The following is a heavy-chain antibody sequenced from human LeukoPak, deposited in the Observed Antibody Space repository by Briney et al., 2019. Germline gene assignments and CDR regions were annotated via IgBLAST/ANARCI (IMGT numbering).Heavy chain of an antibody. D-gene: IGHD1-1*01. CDR2: IKQDGSEK. Sequence: GGPLRLSCAASGFTFSSYWMSWVRQAPGKGLEWVANIKQDGSEKYYVDSVKGRFTISRDNAKNSLYLQMNSLRAEDTAVYYCAYYHVNEEPPTFWGQGTLVTVSS. J-gene: IGHJ4*02. V-gene: IGHV3-7*01. CDR1: GFTFSSYW. CDR3: AYYHVNEEPPTF.